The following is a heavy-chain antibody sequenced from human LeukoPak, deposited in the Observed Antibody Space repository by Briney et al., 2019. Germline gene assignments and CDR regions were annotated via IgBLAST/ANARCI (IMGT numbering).Heavy chain of an antibody. CDR3: ARADFGYYYDSSGYDY. J-gene: IGHJ4*02. CDR2: ISSSSSTI. D-gene: IGHD3-22*01. V-gene: IGHV3-48*04. CDR1: GFTLSNSW. Sequence: GGSLRLSCAGSGFTLSNSWMGWVRQAPGKGLEWVSYISSSSSTIYYADSVKGRFTISRDNAKNSLYLQMNSLRAEDTAVYYCARADFGYYYDSSGYDYWGQGTLVTVSS.